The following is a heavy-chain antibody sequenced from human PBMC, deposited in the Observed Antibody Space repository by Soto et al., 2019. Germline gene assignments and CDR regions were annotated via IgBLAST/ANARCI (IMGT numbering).Heavy chain of an antibody. D-gene: IGHD4-17*01. Sequence: QVQLQESGPGLVKPSETLSLTCTVSGGSISSYYWSWIRQPPGKGLEWIGYIYYSGSTNYNPSLKRRVTISVDTSKNQFSLKLSSVTAADTAVYYCARGFGYGGNGAFDYWGQGTLVTVSS. CDR3: ARGFGYGGNGAFDY. V-gene: IGHV4-59*01. J-gene: IGHJ4*02. CDR1: GGSISSYY. CDR2: IYYSGST.